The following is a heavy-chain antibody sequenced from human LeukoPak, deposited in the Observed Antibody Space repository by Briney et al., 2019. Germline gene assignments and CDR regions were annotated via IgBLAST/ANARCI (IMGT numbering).Heavy chain of an antibody. CDR3: ARSQGYYYDSSGYLLDY. CDR1: GYTFTDYY. J-gene: IGHJ4*02. D-gene: IGHD3-22*01. Sequence: GASVKVSCKASGYTFTDYYMHWVRQAPGQGLEWMGRINPNSGGTNYAQKFQGRVTMTRDTSISTAYMELSRLRSDDTAVYYCARSQGYYYDSSGYLLDYWGQGTLVTVSS. CDR2: INPNSGGT. V-gene: IGHV1-2*06.